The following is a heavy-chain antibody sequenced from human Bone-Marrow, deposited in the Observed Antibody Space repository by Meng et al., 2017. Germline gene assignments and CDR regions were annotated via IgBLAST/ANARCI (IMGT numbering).Heavy chain of an antibody. D-gene: IGHD2-21*01. J-gene: IGHJ4*02. CDR2: INHSGST. CDR1: GGSFSAYD. CDR3: RLAYCMGDCVDY. Sequence: QVQVQPWGAGLLKPSETLSLTCAFYGGSFSAYDWSWIRQPPGKGLEWLGQINHSGSTNDNPSLKSRVTISIDTSRNQLSLKLSSVTAADTAVYYCRLAYCMGDCVDYWGQGTLVTVSS. V-gene: IGHV4-34*01.